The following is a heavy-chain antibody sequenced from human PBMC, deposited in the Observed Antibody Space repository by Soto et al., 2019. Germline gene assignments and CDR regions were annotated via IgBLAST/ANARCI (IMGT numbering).Heavy chain of an antibody. V-gene: IGHV1-69*13. Sequence: SVNVSCKASVCLFSSYPISWVRQVPGQGLEWIGGIIPVFLTAYYTQRLEGRDTITADESTNTAYMELSSLRSEDTAIYDCARGGSGYTWFNEFWGQGHLVTVS. J-gene: IGHJ4*02. D-gene: IGHD3-22*01. CDR1: VCLFSSYP. CDR3: ARGGSGYTWFNEF. CDR2: IIPVFLTA.